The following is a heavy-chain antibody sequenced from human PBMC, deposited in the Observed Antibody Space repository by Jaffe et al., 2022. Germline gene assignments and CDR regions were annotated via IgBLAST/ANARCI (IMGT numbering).Heavy chain of an antibody. D-gene: IGHD6-19*01. V-gene: IGHV3-30*02. J-gene: IGHJ4*02. CDR2: IRYDGSNK. CDR3: AKDQRLGIAVAGSQYYFDY. CDR1: GFTFSSYG. Sequence: QVQLVESGGGVVQPGGSLRLSCAASGFTFSSYGMHWVRQAPGKGLEWVAFIRYDGSNKYYADSVKGRFTISRDNSKNTLYLQMNSLRAEDTAVYYCAKDQRLGIAVAGSQYYFDYWGQGTLVTVSS.